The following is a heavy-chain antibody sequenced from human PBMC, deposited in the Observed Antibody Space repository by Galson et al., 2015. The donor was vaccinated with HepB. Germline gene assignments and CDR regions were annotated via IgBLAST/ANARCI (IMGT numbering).Heavy chain of an antibody. CDR1: GFIFNKYG. V-gene: IGHV3-30*18. Sequence: LSLSCAASGFIFNKYGMHWVRQAPGRGLEWVAVISYDGSTKYYGGSVEGRFTISRDNSENTLYLQMNTMRAEDTAVYYCAKDMRDGYPLEFDYWGQGTLVIVSS. CDR3: AKDMRDGYPLEFDY. CDR2: ISYDGSTK. J-gene: IGHJ4*02. D-gene: IGHD5-24*01.